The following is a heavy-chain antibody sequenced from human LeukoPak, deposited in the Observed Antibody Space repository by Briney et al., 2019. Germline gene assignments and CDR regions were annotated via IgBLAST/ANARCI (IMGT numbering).Heavy chain of an antibody. J-gene: IGHJ4*02. CDR2: ISSRSATI. Sequence: PGGSLRLSCAASGFTFSSYSMNWVRQAPGKGLEWVSYISSRSATIYYADSVKGRFTISRDNAKNSLYLQMSSLRAEDTAVYYCARDILLDRTGTTILWGQGTLVTVSS. CDR3: ARDILLDRTGTTIL. V-gene: IGHV3-48*01. D-gene: IGHD1-1*01. CDR1: GFTFSSYS.